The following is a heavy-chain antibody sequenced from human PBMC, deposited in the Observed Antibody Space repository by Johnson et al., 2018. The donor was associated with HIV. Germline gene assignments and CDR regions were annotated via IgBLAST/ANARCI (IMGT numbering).Heavy chain of an antibody. CDR3: GGSYYYDSSGYYARNAFDI. V-gene: IGHV3-30*02. D-gene: IGHD3-22*01. CDR2: IRYDGSNK. J-gene: IGHJ3*02. Sequence: QVQLVESGGGVVQPGGSLRLSCAASGFTFSSYGMHWVRQAPGKGLEWVAFIRYDGSNKYYADSVKGLFTISRDNSKNTLYLQMNSLRAEDTAVYYCGGSYYYDSSGYYARNAFDIWGQGTMVTVSS. CDR1: GFTFSSYG.